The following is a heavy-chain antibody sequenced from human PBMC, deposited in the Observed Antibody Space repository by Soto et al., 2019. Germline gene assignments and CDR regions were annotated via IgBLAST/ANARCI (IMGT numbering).Heavy chain of an antibody. CDR1: GGTFSSYA. CDR3: AREIRLERHFDL. J-gene: IGHJ2*01. D-gene: IGHD1-1*01. CDR2: IIPIFGTA. V-gene: IGHV1-69*13. Sequence: GASVKVSCKASGGTFSSYAISSVRQAPGQGLEWMGGIIPIFGTANYAQKFQGRVTITADESTSTAHMELSSLRSEDTAVYYCAREIRLERHFDLWGRGTLVTVSS.